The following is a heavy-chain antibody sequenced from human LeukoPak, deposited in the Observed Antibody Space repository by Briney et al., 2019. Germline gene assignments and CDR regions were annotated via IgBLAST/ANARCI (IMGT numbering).Heavy chain of an antibody. D-gene: IGHD3-10*01. CDR2: IKLDGSEK. Sequence: PGGSLRLSCAASGFTVSSNYMSWVRQAPGKGLEWVANIKLDGSEKNYVDSVKGRFTISRDNTKNSLYLQMTSLRAEDTAVYFCARVLDGSGSRSFDYWGQGTLVTVSS. CDR3: ARVLDGSGSRSFDY. J-gene: IGHJ4*02. V-gene: IGHV3-7*01. CDR1: GFTVSSNY.